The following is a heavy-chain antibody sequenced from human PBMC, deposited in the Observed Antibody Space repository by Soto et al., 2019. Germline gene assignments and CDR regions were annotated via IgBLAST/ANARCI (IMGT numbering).Heavy chain of an antibody. CDR2: ISYDGSNK. CDR1: GFNFSSYA. V-gene: IGHV3-30-3*01. CDR3: ARDLGPHSSGFFDY. D-gene: IGHD3-22*01. J-gene: IGHJ4*02. Sequence: GGSMRLSCAASGFNFSSYAMHWVPQDPGKGLEWVAVISYDGSNKYYADSVKGRFTISRDNSKNTLYLQMNSLRAEDTAVYYCARDLGPHSSGFFDYWGQGTLVTVSS.